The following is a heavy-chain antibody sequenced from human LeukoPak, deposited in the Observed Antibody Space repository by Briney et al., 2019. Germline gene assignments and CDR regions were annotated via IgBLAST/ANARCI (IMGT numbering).Heavy chain of an antibody. CDR3: ARGGYFEY. J-gene: IGHJ4*02. CDR2: ISGSGGST. Sequence: GGSLRLSCEASGFTFSSYAMSWVRQAPWKGLEWVSAISGSGGSTYYADSVKGRFTISRDNAKNSLYLQMNSLRAEDTAVYYCARGGYFEYWGQGTLVTVSS. V-gene: IGHV3-23*01. CDR1: GFTFSSYA.